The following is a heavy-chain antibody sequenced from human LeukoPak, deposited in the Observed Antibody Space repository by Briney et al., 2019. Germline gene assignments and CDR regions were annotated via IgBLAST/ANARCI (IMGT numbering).Heavy chain of an antibody. J-gene: IGHJ4*02. CDR2: INPSGGST. D-gene: IGHD6-13*01. CDR1: GYIFTNYY. V-gene: IGHV1-46*01. CDR3: ARDISPGIASAGDY. Sequence: ASVKVSCKAFGYIFTNYYMHWVRQAPGQGLEWMGIINPSGGSTSYAQKFQGRVTMTRDTSTRTVYMELSSLRSADTAVYYCARDISPGIASAGDYWGQGTLVTVSS.